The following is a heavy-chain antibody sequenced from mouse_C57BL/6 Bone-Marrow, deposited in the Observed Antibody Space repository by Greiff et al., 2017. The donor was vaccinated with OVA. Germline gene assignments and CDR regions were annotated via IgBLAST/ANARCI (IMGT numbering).Heavy chain of an antibody. CDR1: GYSITSGYY. D-gene: IGHD2-5*01. J-gene: IGHJ1*03. Sequence: EVKLQESGPGLVKPSQSLSLTCSVTGYSITSGYYWNWIRQFPGNKLEWMGYISYDGSNNYNPSLKNRISITRDTSKNQFFLKLNSVTTEDTATYYCARGEGDSNWYFDVWGTGTTVTVSS. V-gene: IGHV3-6*01. CDR2: ISYDGSN. CDR3: ARGEGDSNWYFDV.